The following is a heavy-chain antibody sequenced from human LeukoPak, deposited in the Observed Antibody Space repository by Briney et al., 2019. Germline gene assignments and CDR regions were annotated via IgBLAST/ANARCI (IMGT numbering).Heavy chain of an antibody. CDR1: GGSISSFY. CDR3: ARVTGYTIEDYFDY. Sequence: SETLSLTCTVSGGSISSFYWSWIRQPAGKGLEWIGRLYTTGNTNYNPSLKSRVTMSLDTSKNQFSLKLRSVTAADTAVYYCARVTGYTIEDYFDYWGQGTLVTVSS. J-gene: IGHJ4*02. V-gene: IGHV4-4*07. D-gene: IGHD3-9*01. CDR2: LYTTGNT.